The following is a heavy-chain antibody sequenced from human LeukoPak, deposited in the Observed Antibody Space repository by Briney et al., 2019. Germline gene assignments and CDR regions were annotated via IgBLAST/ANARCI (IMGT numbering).Heavy chain of an antibody. J-gene: IGHJ6*03. CDR2: INPNSGGT. D-gene: IGHD6-13*01. CDR1: GYTFTGYY. Sequence: ASVKVSCKASGYTFTGYYMHWVRQAPGQGLEWMGWINPNSGGTNYAQKFQGRVTMTRDTSISTAYMELSRLRSDDTAVYYCARCLGSSWYGVLDYYYMDVWGKGTTVTVSS. CDR3: ARCLGSSWYGVLDYYYMDV. V-gene: IGHV1-2*02.